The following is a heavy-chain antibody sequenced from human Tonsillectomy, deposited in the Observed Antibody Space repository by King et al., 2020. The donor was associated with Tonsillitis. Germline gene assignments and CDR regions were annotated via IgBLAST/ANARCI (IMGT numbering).Heavy chain of an antibody. CDR1: GFTFSSYG. CDR3: ARDWRRAVAASGAFDI. CDR2: IWYDGSNK. Sequence: VQLVESGGGVVQPGRSLRLSCAASGFTFSSYGMHWVRQAPGKGLEWVAVIWYDGSNKYYADSVKGRFTISRENSKNTLYLQMNSLRAEDTAVYYCARDWRRAVAASGAFDIWGQGTMVTVSS. V-gene: IGHV3-33*08. J-gene: IGHJ3*02. D-gene: IGHD6-19*01.